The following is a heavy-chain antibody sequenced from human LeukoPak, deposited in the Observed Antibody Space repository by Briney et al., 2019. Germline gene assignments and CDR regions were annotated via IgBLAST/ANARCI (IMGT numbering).Heavy chain of an antibody. CDR1: GGSISSSSYY. D-gene: IGHD3-9*01. J-gene: IGHJ4*02. V-gene: IGHV4-39*07. Sequence: SETLSLTCTVSGGSISSSSYYWGWIRQPPGKGLEWIGSIYYSGSTYYNPSLKSRVTISVDTSKNQFSLKLSSVTAADTAVYYCARDAYFDWLFLAPPIWDYWGQGTLVTVSS. CDR3: ARDAYFDWLFLAPPIWDY. CDR2: IYYSGST.